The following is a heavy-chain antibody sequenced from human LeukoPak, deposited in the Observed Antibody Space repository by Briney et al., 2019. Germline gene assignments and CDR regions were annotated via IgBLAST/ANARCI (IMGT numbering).Heavy chain of an antibody. J-gene: IGHJ6*03. CDR2: IYYSGST. CDR3: ARHYYYYYMDV. V-gene: IGHV4-39*01. CDR1: GGSISSSSYY. Sequence: SETLSLTCTVSGGSISSSSYYWGWIRQPPGKGLEWIGSIYYSGSTYYNPSLKSRVTISVDTSKNQFSLKLSSVTAADTAVYYCARHYYYYYMDVWGKGTTVTVSS.